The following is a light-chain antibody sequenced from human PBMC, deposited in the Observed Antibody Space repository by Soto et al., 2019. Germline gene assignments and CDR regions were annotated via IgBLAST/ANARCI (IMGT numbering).Light chain of an antibody. CDR2: AAS. V-gene: IGKV1-27*01. CDR1: QGISTY. CDR3: QKYNSTTYT. Sequence: DIQMTQSPSSLSASVGDRVTITCRASQGISTYLAWYQQKPGKVPKLLIYAASTLQSGVPYRFSGSGSGTDFTLTISSLQPEDVATYYCQKYNSTTYTFGPGTKVDIK. J-gene: IGKJ3*01.